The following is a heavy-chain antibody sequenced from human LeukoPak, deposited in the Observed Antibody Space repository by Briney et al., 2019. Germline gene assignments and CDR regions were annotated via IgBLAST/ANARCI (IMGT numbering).Heavy chain of an antibody. Sequence: GGSLRLSCAASGFAFSTYWMSWVRQAPGKGLEWVANIKQDGGEKYYVDSVRGRFTISGDNAKNSLYLQMNSLRVEDTAVYYCATSQTTSGRYGNAFDIWGQGTMVTVSS. CDR3: ATSQTTSGRYGNAFDI. J-gene: IGHJ3*02. V-gene: IGHV3-7*01. CDR2: IKQDGGEK. CDR1: GFAFSTYW. D-gene: IGHD6-19*01.